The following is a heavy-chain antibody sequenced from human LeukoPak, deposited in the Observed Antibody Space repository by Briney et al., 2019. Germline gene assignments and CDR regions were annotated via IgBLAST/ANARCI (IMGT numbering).Heavy chain of an antibody. Sequence: GESLKISCKGSGYSFTSYWIAWVRQMPGKGLEWMGIIYPGDSESRYSPSFQGQVTVSADKSISTAYLQWSSLKASDTTMYYCARSAMVRGVIGEDDYWGQGTLVTVSS. D-gene: IGHD3-10*01. J-gene: IGHJ4*02. CDR3: ARSAMVRGVIGEDDY. CDR1: GYSFTSYW. CDR2: IYPGDSES. V-gene: IGHV5-51*03.